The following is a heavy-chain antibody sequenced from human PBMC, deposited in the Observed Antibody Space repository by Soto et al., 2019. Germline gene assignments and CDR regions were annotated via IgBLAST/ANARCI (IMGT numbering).Heavy chain of an antibody. CDR2: IYYSGST. V-gene: IGHV4-59*01. CDR3: ARELKTDYGGVDAFDI. CDR1: GGSISSYY. D-gene: IGHD4-17*01. Sequence: SETLSLTCTVSGGSISSYYWSWIRQPPWKGLEWIGYIYYSGSTNYNPSLKSRVTISVDTSKNQFSLKLSSVTAADTAVYYCARELKTDYGGVDAFDIWGQGTMVTVSS. J-gene: IGHJ3*02.